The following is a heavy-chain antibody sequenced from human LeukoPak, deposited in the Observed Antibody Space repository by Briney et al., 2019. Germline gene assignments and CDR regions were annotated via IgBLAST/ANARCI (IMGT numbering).Heavy chain of an antibody. CDR1: GFTFSNFG. V-gene: IGHV3-30*18. CDR2: ISYDESNK. CDR3: AKERYTTTWYDY. Sequence: GGPLRLSCAASGFTFSNFGMHWVRQAPGKGLEWVAVISYDESNKFYGDSVKGRFTISRDNSKNTLFLQMNSLRAEDTAVYYCAKERYTTTWYDYWGQGTLVTVSS. D-gene: IGHD6-13*01. J-gene: IGHJ4*02.